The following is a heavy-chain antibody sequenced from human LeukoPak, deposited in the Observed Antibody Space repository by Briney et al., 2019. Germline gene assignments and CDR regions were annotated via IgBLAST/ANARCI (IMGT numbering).Heavy chain of an antibody. D-gene: IGHD2-15*01. Sequence: GGSLRLSCTASGFTFSDCAMSWVRQTPGQGLDWVSVITGIGGDTNYADSVKGRFTISRDNSENTLFLQMNSLGVGDTAVYYCAKNIDGSRYSSIDYWGQGTLVTVSS. V-gene: IGHV3-23*01. CDR2: ITGIGGDT. CDR3: AKNIDGSRYSSIDY. J-gene: IGHJ4*02. CDR1: GFTFSDCA.